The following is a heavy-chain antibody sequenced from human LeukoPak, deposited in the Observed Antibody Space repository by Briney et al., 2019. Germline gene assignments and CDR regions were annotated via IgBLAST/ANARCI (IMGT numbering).Heavy chain of an antibody. CDR3: ARESPWGYYGSGSPEYYYYMDV. Sequence: SETLSLTCAVYGGSFSGYYWSWIRQPPGKGLEWIGEINHSGSTNYNPSLKSRVTMSVDTSKNQFSLKLSSVTAADTAVYYCARESPWGYYGSGSPEYYYYMDVWGKGTTVTISS. CDR2: INHSGST. D-gene: IGHD3-10*01. V-gene: IGHV4-34*01. J-gene: IGHJ6*03. CDR1: GGSFSGYY.